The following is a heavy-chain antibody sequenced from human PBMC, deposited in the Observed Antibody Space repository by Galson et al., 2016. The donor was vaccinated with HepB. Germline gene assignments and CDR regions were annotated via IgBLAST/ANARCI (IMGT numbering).Heavy chain of an antibody. CDR2: IFPTSSGT. V-gene: IGHV5-51*01. Sequence: QSGAEVKKPGESLKISCQGSGYRFNTYWIAWVRQMPGKGLEWMGMIFPTSSGTRYSPSLQGQVTISADKSLSIAYLQWSSLRASATDMYYCARQTAEGSFDYWGQGTLVTVSS. J-gene: IGHJ4*02. D-gene: IGHD2-21*02. CDR3: ARQTAEGSFDY. CDR1: GYRFNTYW.